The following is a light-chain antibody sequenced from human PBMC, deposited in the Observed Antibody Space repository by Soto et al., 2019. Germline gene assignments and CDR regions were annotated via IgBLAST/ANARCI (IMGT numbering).Light chain of an antibody. CDR1: QSIADW. J-gene: IGKJ4*01. V-gene: IGKV1-5*03. Sequence: IHLTQSPSSLSASLGAGVTIPCRASQSIADWLAWYQQKPGKAPKLLIYKASTLESGVPSRFSGSGSGTEFTLTISSLQPDDFATYSCQQYVAYPLTFGGGTMVDIK. CDR3: QQYVAYPLT. CDR2: KAS.